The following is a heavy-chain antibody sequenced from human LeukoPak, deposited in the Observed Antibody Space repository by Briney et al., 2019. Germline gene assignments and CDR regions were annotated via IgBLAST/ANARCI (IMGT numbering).Heavy chain of an antibody. Sequence: GNSLRLSGAPSGFTFRSYGMHWSRKAPGKGLEGGEVIWYDGSNKYYADSVKGRFTISRDNSKNTLYLQMNSLRAEDTAVYYCARDSGSGYYSLFDYWGQGTLVTVSS. CDR1: GFTFRSYG. CDR3: ARDSGSGYYSLFDY. CDR2: IWYDGSNK. V-gene: IGHV3-33*01. J-gene: IGHJ4*02. D-gene: IGHD3-22*01.